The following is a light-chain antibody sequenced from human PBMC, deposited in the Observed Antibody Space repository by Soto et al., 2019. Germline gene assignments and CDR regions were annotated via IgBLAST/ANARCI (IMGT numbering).Light chain of an antibody. Sequence: DIQMTQSPSSLSASVGDRVTITCRASQDISDYLAWYQQKPGQVPKLLISAASTLQSGVPSRFRGSASGTDFTLTITGLQPDDFATYYCHQNYNVPPWTFGQGTKLEIK. J-gene: IGKJ1*01. CDR3: HQNYNVPPWT. V-gene: IGKV1-27*01. CDR1: QDISDY. CDR2: AAS.